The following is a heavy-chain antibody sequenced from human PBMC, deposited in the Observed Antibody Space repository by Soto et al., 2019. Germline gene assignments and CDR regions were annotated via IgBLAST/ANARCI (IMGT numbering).Heavy chain of an antibody. CDR2: IIPIFGTA. D-gene: IGHD2-2*01. V-gene: IGHV1-69*12. CDR3: ARSPLYAAPGSDDFDL. CDR1: GGTFSSYA. Sequence: QVQLVQSGAEVKKPGSSVKVSCKASGGTFSSYAISWVRQAPGQGLEWMGGIIPIFGTANYAQKFQGRVTITADESTSTAYRELSSLRSEDTAVYYCARSPLYAAPGSDDFDLWGRGTLVTVSS. J-gene: IGHJ2*01.